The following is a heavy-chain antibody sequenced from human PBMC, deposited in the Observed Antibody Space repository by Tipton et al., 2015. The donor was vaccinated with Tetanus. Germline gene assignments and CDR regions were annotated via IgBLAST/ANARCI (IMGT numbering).Heavy chain of an antibody. CDR2: IFHTGNS. CDR3: VRGIRSERAFDL. D-gene: IGHD3-10*01. J-gene: IGHJ3*01. V-gene: IGHV4-30-2*01. Sequence: LRLSCAVSGGTLRNGAYSWTWIRQTPGKGLEWIGYIFHTGNSYYNPSLKSRVTISVDRPKNQFSLRLNSMTGADTGVYFCVRGIRSERAFDLWGQGTMVTVS. CDR1: GGTLRNGAYS.